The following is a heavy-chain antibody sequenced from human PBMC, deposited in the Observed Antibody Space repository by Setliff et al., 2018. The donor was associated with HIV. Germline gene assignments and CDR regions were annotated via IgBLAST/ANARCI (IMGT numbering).Heavy chain of an antibody. D-gene: IGHD2-15*01. Sequence: LRLSCTASGFTISRNYMSWVRQAPGKGLEWVSVIYSGGTTSYADSVKGRFTISRDNSKNTLYLQMNSLRAEDTALYYCARVVVGLYYFDYWGQGTLVTVSS. V-gene: IGHV3-66*01. J-gene: IGHJ4*02. CDR3: ARVVVGLYYFDY. CDR1: GFTISRNY. CDR2: IYSGGTT.